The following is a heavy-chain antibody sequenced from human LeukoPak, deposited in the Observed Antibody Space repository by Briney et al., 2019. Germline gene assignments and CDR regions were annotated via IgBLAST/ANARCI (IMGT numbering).Heavy chain of an antibody. D-gene: IGHD1-26*01. V-gene: IGHV3-74*01. J-gene: IGHJ6*02. CDR1: GFTFSSYW. Sequence: GGSLRLSCAASGFTFSSYWMHWVRQAPGKGLVWVSRINSDGSSTSYADSVKGRFTISRDNAKNTLYLQMNSLRAEDTAVYYCARTRRIVGATGYYYYGMDVWGQGTTVTVSS. CDR3: ARTRRIVGATGYYYYGMDV. CDR2: INSDGSST.